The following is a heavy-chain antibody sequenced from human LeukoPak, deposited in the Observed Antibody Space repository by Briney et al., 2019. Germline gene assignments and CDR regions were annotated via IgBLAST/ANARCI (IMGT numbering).Heavy chain of an antibody. CDR3: ARKPFYGSGIGH. Sequence: GGSLRLSCAASGFTFSSYEMNWVRQAPGKGLEWVSYISSSDNTIYYADSVKGRFTISRDNAKNSLYLQMNSLRAEDTAVYYCARKPFYGSGIGHWGQGTLVTVSS. V-gene: IGHV3-48*03. CDR1: GFTFSSYE. D-gene: IGHD3-10*01. CDR2: ISSSDNTI. J-gene: IGHJ4*02.